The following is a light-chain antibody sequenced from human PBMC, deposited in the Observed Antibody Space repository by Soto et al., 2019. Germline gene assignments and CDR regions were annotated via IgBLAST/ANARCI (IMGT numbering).Light chain of an antibody. CDR3: QQYNSWLT. V-gene: IGKV1-5*01. Sequence: DIQMTQSPSTLSASVGDRVTITCRASQSISSWLAWYQQKPGKAPKLLIYDASSLESGVPSRFSGSGSGTEFTLTISSLQPDDIATYYCQQYNSWLTFGGGTKVEIK. J-gene: IGKJ4*01. CDR2: DAS. CDR1: QSISSW.